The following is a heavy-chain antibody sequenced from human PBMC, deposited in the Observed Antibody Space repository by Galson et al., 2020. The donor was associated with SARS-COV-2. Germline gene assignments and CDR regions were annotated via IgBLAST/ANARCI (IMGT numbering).Heavy chain of an antibody. CDR3: ARHSTRGYTLLYYFDY. V-gene: IGHV4-59*08. CDR2: IYYTGSA. CDR1: GGSISDYY. D-gene: IGHD3-10*01. J-gene: IGHJ4*02. Sequence: SETLSLTCTVSGGSISDYYWSWIRQPPGKELEWIGYIYYTGSANYNPSLKSRLTISVDTSRSQFSLKLTSVTAADTAVYYCARHSTRGYTLLYYFDYWGQGTLVTVSS.